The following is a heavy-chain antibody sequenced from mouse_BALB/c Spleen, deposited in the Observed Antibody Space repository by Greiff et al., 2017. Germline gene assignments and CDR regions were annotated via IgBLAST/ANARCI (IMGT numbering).Heavy chain of an antibody. CDR2: IYPGDGDT. CDR1: GYTFTSYW. D-gene: IGHD1-1*01. V-gene: IGHV1-87*01. CDR3: AREGAYYYGSSWYFDV. Sequence: VKLMESGAELARPGASVKLSCKASGYTFTSYWMQWVKQRPGQGLEWIGAIYPGDGDTRYTRKFKGKATLTADKSSSTAYMQLSSLASEDSAVYYCAREGAYYYGSSWYFDVWGAGTTVTVSS. J-gene: IGHJ1*01.